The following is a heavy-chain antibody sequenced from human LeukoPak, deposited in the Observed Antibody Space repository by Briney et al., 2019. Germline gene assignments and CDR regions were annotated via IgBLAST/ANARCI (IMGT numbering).Heavy chain of an antibody. CDR3: AKARDAYNYYWFDP. D-gene: IGHD5-24*01. CDR2: IWYDGSNK. J-gene: IGHJ5*02. V-gene: IGHV3-33*06. Sequence: HTGRSLRLSCAASGFTFSSYGMHWVRQAPGKGLEWVAVIWYDGSNKYYADSVKGRFTISRDNSKNTLYLQMNSLRAEDTAVYYCAKARDAYNYYWFDPWGQGTLVTVSS. CDR1: GFTFSSYG.